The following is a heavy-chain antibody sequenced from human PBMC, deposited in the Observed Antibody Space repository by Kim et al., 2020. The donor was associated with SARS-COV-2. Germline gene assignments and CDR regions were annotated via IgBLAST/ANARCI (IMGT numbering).Heavy chain of an antibody. J-gene: IGHJ4*02. CDR2: ISYDGSKK. V-gene: IGHV3-30*18. D-gene: IGHD1-20*01. CDR1: GFTFSRYG. CDR3: AKDGMSYLDY. Sequence: GGSLRLSCAASGFTFSRYGMHWVRQAPGKGLEWVAVISYDGSKKYYEDSVKGRFTISRDNSKNTLYLQMISLRAEDTAVYYCAKDGMSYLDYWGQGTLVTVSS.